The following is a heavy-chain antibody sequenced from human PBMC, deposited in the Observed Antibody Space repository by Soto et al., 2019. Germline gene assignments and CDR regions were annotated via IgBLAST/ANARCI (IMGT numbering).Heavy chain of an antibody. D-gene: IGHD7-27*01. CDR3: AKDLLGPGRAYGMDV. CDR1: GFTFSSYG. CDR2: ISYDGSNK. V-gene: IGHV3-30*18. J-gene: IGHJ6*02. Sequence: QVQLVESGGGVVQPGRSLRLSCAASGFTFSSYGMHWVRQAPGKGLEWVAVISYDGSNKYYADSVKGRFTISRDNSKNTLSLQMNSLRAEDTAVYYCAKDLLGPGRAYGMDVWSQGTTVTVSS.